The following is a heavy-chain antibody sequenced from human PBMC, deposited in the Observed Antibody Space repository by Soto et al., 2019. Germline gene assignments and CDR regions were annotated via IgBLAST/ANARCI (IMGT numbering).Heavy chain of an antibody. CDR3: ARGGGNGDPPFGY. Sequence: QVQVVESGGGVVQPGRSLRLSCAASGFSLTTYAMHWVRQAPGKGPEWVASISSDGKTIFYADSVKGRFTISRDISKTTAYLEMNSLTTEDTAVHYCARGGGNGDPPFGYWGQGTPVTVSS. D-gene: IGHD4-17*01. J-gene: IGHJ4*02. CDR2: ISSDGKTI. CDR1: GFSLTTYA. V-gene: IGHV3-30*04.